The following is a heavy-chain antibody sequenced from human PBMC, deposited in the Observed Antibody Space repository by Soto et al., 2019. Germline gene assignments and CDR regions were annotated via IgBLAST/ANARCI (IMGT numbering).Heavy chain of an antibody. CDR1: GLIFRTYA. CDR2: IWSDGSDK. CDR3: AREAIAAAGPLDY. Sequence: PGGSLRLSCAASGLIFRTYAMHWVRQAPGKGLEWVAFIWSDGSDKNYADSVKGRFTISRDNSNNSLLLQMSNLRAEDTAVYYCAREAIAAAGPLDYWGPGALVTVSS. J-gene: IGHJ4*02. D-gene: IGHD6-13*01. V-gene: IGHV3-33*01.